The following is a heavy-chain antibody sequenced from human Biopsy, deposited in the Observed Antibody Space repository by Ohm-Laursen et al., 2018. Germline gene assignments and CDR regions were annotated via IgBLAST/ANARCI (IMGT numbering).Heavy chain of an antibody. J-gene: IGHJ1*01. V-gene: IGHV1-69*06. CDR2: NIPILGTG. CDR1: GGTFTNYG. Sequence: ASVKVSCKVPGGTFTNYGVNWVRQAPGQGLEWLGRNIPILGTGNYAQKFQDRVTVAADTSTSTATMELSSLRSDDTAVYYCATKLTGYFHHWGQGTLVIVSS. CDR3: ATKLTGYFHH. D-gene: IGHD3-9*01.